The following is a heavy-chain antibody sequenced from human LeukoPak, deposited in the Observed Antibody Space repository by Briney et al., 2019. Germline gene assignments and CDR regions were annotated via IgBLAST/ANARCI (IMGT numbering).Heavy chain of an antibody. V-gene: IGHV3-48*01. J-gene: IGHJ4*02. D-gene: IGHD5-18*01. Sequence: GGSLRLSCAASGFTFSTYAMNWVRQSPGKGLEWVSYISSSSLTIYYADSLKGRFTISRDNAKNSLFLQMNSLRAEDTAVYYCARVGYDYWGQGTLVTVSS. CDR2: ISSSSLTI. CDR1: GFTFSTYA. CDR3: ARVGYDY.